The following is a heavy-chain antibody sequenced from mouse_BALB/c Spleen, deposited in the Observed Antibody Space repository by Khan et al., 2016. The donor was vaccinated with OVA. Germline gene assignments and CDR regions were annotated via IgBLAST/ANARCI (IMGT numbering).Heavy chain of an antibody. CDR1: GFTFSNYG. CDR3: ATCLYGSIYDDYAMDY. J-gene: IGHJ4*01. Sequence: EVELVESGGDLVKPGGSLKLSCAASGFTFSNYGMSWVRQTLDKRLEWVAIISTSGSYTYYTASVKGRFTISRGNAKNTLDLQMSSLKSKDTAIYYCATCLYGSIYDDYAMDYWGQGTSVTVSS. V-gene: IGHV5-6*01. D-gene: IGHD1-1*01. CDR2: ISTSGSYT.